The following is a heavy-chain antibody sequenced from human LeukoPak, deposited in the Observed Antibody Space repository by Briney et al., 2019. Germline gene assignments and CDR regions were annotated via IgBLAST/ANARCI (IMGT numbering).Heavy chain of an antibody. CDR1: RYTFTGYY. Sequence: SVKVSCKPSRYTFTGYYMHWVRQAPGQGLEWMGWINPNSGDTKYAQKFQGRVTMTRDTSISTAYMELSRLRSDDTALYYCATQRGSYLWGADFDFWGQGTLVTVSS. J-gene: IGHJ4*02. CDR3: ATQRGSYLWGADFDF. CDR2: INPNSGDT. V-gene: IGHV1-2*02. D-gene: IGHD3-16*01.